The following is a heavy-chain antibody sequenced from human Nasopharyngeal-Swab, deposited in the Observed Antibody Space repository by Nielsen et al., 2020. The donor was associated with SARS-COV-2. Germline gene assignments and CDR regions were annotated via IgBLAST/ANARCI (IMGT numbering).Heavy chain of an antibody. CDR1: GYTFTGYY. D-gene: IGHD5-18*01. CDR2: FDPEDGET. Sequence: ASVKVSCTASGYTFTGYYMHWVRQAPGKGLEWMGGFDPEDGETIYAQKFQGRVTMTEDTSTDTAYMELSSLRSEDTAVYYCAGGYSYGYVVYWGQGTLVTVSS. J-gene: IGHJ4*02. CDR3: AGGYSYGYVVY. V-gene: IGHV1-24*01.